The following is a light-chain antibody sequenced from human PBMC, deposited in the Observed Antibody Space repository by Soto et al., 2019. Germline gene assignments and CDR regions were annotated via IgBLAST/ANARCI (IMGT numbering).Light chain of an antibody. CDR3: QQYNNWPPTWT. V-gene: IGKV3-15*01. CDR1: QNIRSS. Sequence: EVVMTQSPASLSASPGERVTLSCRASQNIRSSLAWYQQRPGQAPRLLIYDASTRATGIPARFSGSGSGTEFTLTISSLQSEDFAVYYCQQYNNWPPTWTFGQGTKVDIK. CDR2: DAS. J-gene: IGKJ1*01.